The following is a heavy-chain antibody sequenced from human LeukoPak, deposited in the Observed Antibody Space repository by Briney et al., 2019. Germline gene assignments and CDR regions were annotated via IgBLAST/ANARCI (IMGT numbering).Heavy chain of an antibody. D-gene: IGHD1-7*01. J-gene: IGHJ4*02. CDR1: GFTFSSYA. V-gene: IGHV3-30*01. Sequence: GGSLRLSCTASGFTFSSYAMHWVRQAPGKGLEWVAVISYDGSNKYYADSVKGRFTISRDNSKNTLYLQMNSLRAEDTAVYYCEGGTSSFDYWGQGTLVTVSS. CDR3: EGGTSSFDY. CDR2: ISYDGSNK.